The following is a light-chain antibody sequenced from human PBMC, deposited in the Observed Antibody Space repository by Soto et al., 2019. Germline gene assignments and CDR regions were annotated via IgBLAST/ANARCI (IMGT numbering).Light chain of an antibody. V-gene: IGKV3-15*01. Sequence: EIVMTQSPATLSVSPGERATLSCRASQSVSSNLAWYQQKPGQAPGLLIYSVSTRATGVPARFSGVGSGTEFTLTISSLQSEDFAVYYCQQYTSWPPKWTFGQGTKVEIK. J-gene: IGKJ1*01. CDR3: QQYTSWPPKWT. CDR2: SVS. CDR1: QSVSSN.